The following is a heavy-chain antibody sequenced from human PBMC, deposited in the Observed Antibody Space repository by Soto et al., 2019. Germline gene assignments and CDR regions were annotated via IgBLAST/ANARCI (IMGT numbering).Heavy chain of an antibody. V-gene: IGHV4-39*01. D-gene: IGHD3-22*01. Sequence: QLRLQASGPGLVKPSETLSLTCTVSGGSIRSSSFYWGWIRQPPGKGLEWIGSIYYSGGPSYNASLTSRVTISVDSSKNQFSLRLTSVTAADTAIYYCVRPAAYYSHFGWFDPWGQGTLVTVSS. CDR2: IYYSGGP. CDR3: VRPAAYYSHFGWFDP. J-gene: IGHJ5*02. CDR1: GGSIRSSSFY.